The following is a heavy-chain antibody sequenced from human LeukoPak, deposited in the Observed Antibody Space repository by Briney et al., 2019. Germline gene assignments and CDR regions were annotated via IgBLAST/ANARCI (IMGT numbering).Heavy chain of an antibody. Sequence: GASVKVSCKASGYTFTSYDINWVRQAPGQGLEWMGWISTYNGDTNYAQKLQGRVTMTTDTSTSTAYMELRSLRSDDTAVYYCARGSSYGFSMGYWGQGTPVTVSS. CDR2: ISTYNGDT. D-gene: IGHD5-18*01. V-gene: IGHV1-18*01. CDR3: ARGSSYGFSMGY. J-gene: IGHJ4*02. CDR1: GYTFTSYD.